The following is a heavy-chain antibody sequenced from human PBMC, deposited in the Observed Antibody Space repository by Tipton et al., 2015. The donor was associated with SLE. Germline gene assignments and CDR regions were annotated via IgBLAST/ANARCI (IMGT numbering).Heavy chain of an antibody. CDR2: ISGSGGST. J-gene: IGHJ4*02. Sequence: SLRLSCAASGFTFSNAWMSWVRQAPGKGLEWVSAISGSGGSTYYADSVKGRFTISRDNAKNSLYLRMNTLRAEDTAVYYCARDALNFFDTSPLDYWGQGTLVTVSS. CDR3: ARDALNFFDTSPLDY. CDR1: GFTFSNAW. D-gene: IGHD3-22*01. V-gene: IGHV3-11*04.